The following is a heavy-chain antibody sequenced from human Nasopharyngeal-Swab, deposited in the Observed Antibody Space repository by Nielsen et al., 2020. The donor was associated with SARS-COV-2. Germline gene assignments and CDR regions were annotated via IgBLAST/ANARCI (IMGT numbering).Heavy chain of an antibody. CDR1: GYTFTSYY. D-gene: IGHD3-9*01. CDR3: AGTEAYDNYEDY. CDR2: INPSGGST. J-gene: IGHJ4*02. V-gene: IGHV1-46*01. Sequence: ASVKVSCKASGYTFTSYYMHWVRQAPGQGLEWMGIINPSGGSTSYAQKFQVRVTMTRDTSTSTVYMELSSLRSEDTAVHYCAGTEAYDNYEDYWGQGTLVTVSS.